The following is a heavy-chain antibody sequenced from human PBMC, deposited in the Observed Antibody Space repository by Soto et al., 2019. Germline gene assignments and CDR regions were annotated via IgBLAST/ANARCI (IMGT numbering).Heavy chain of an antibody. V-gene: IGHV3-72*01. Sequence: GGSLRLSCAASGFTFSDHYMDWVRQAPGKGLEWVGRTRNKANSYTTEYAASVKGRFTISRDDSKNSLYLQMNSLKAEDTAVYYCARSIYGVRGFDYWGQGTLVTVSS. CDR3: ARSIYGVRGFDY. D-gene: IGHD4-17*01. J-gene: IGHJ4*02. CDR2: TRNKANSYTT. CDR1: GFTFSDHY.